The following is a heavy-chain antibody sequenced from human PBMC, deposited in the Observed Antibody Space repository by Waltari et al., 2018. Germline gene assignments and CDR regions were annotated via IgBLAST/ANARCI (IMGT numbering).Heavy chain of an antibody. V-gene: IGHV4-39*07. CDR1: GGSISSSSYY. CDR3: ARYAAAAGTYYYYYGMDV. D-gene: IGHD6-13*01. J-gene: IGHJ6*02. Sequence: QLQLQESGPGLVKPSETLSLTCTVSGGSISSSSYYWGWIRPHPGKGLEWIGSIYYSGSTYYNPSLKSRVTISVDTSKNQFSLKLSSVTAADTAVYYCARYAAAAGTYYYYYGMDVWGQGTTVTVSS. CDR2: IYYSGST.